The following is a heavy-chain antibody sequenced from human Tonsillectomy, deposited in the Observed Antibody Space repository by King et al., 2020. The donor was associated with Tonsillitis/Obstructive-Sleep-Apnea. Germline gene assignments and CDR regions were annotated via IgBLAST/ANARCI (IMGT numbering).Heavy chain of an antibody. V-gene: IGHV4-59*01. J-gene: IGHJ3*02. CDR3: AREEPGMDAFDI. CDR2: IDYSGST. D-gene: IGHD1-14*01. Sequence: QLQESGPGLVKPSETLSLTCTVSAVSISSYYWSWIRQPPGKELEWIGYIDYSGSTNYNPSLKSRVTISVDTSKNQFSLKLSSVTAADTAVYYCAREEPGMDAFDIWGLGTMVTVSS. CDR1: AVSISSYY.